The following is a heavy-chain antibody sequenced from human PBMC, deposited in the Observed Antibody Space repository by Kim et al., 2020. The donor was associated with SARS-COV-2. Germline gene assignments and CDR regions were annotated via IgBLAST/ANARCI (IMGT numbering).Heavy chain of an antibody. D-gene: IGHD2-15*01. Sequence: GGSLSLSCAASGFTFSSYWMSWVRQAPGKGLEWVANIKQDGSDKDYVDSVKGRFTISRDNAKNSLSLQMNSLRAEDTAVYFCARTGGSRFQRGTNWFDPWGQGTLVTVSS. CDR2: IKQDGSDK. CDR3: ARTGGSRFQRGTNWFDP. CDR1: GFTFSSYW. V-gene: IGHV3-7*01. J-gene: IGHJ5*02.